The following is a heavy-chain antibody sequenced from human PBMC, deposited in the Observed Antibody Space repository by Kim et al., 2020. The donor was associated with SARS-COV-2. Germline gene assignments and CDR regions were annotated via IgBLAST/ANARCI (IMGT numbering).Heavy chain of an antibody. CDR2: KK. V-gene: IGHV3-33*01. Sequence: KKDYEESVKGRLTISRDNSKNALYLQMDSLRVEDTAVYDCTRDPQPGGVAYWGRGTLVTVSS. J-gene: IGHJ4*02. D-gene: IGHD2-2*01. CDR3: TRDPQPGGVAY.